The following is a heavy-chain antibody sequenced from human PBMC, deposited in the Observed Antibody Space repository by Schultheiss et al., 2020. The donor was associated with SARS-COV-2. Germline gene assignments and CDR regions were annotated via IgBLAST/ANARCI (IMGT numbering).Heavy chain of an antibody. CDR2: ISRNGGST. CDR3: ARGGRRFDP. CDR1: GFTFSNYA. V-gene: IGHV3-64D*06. J-gene: IGHJ5*02. Sequence: GGSLRLSCAASGFTFSNYAMHWVRQAPGKGLEYVSAISRNGGSTYYADSVKGRFTISRDNSRNALYLQMSSLRVGDTAVYYCARGGRRFDPWGQGTLVTVSS.